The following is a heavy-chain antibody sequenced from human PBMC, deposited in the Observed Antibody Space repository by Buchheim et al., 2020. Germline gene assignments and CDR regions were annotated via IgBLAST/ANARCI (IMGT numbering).Heavy chain of an antibody. J-gene: IGHJ4*02. CDR2: INHSGST. D-gene: IGHD2-8*02. CDR3: ARGCTGGVCYTGY. Sequence: QVQLQQWGAGLLKPSETLSLPCAVYGGSFSGYYWSWIRQPPGKGLEWIGEINHSGSTNYNPSLKSRVTISVDTSKNQFSLKRSSVTAADTAVYYCARGCTGGVCYTGYWSQGTL. V-gene: IGHV4-34*01. CDR1: GGSFSGYY.